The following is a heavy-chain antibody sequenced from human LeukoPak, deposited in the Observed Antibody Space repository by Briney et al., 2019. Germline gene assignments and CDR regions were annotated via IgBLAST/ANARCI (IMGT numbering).Heavy chain of an antibody. CDR2: ISAYNGNT. D-gene: IGHD6-13*01. J-gene: IGHJ5*02. Sequence: ASVKVSCKASGYTFTSYGISWVRQAPGQGLELMGWISAYNGNTNYAQKLQGRVTMTTDTSTSTAYMELRSLRSDDTAVYYCARDGYSSSWYELRRGVYWFDPWGQGTLVTVSS. CDR1: GYTFTSYG. V-gene: IGHV1-18*01. CDR3: ARDGYSSSWYELRRGVYWFDP.